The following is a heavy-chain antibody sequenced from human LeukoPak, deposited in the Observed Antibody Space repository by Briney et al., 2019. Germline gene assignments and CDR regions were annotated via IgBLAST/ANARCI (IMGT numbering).Heavy chain of an antibody. D-gene: IGHD2-2*03. V-gene: IGHV4-34*01. Sequence: SETLSLTCRVHDGSFSGYYWSWIRQPPGRGLKWTGEINYSGSINYSPSLKGRVFISLDTSKNLFSLKLNSVTVADTAVYYCAKYRYGYLGMDSWGQGTQVTVSS. CDR3: AKYRYGYLGMDS. J-gene: IGHJ4*02. CDR1: DGSFSGYY. CDR2: INYSGSI.